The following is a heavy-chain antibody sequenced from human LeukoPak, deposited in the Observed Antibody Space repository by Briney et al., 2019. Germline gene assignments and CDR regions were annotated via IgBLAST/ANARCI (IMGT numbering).Heavy chain of an antibody. Sequence: GGSLRLSCAASGFTFSSYSMNWVRQAPGKGLEWVSSISSSSSYIYYADSVKGRFTISRDNAKNSLYLQMNSLGAEDTAVYYCARDSVITMIVVVITPPDYWGQGTLVTVSS. J-gene: IGHJ4*02. D-gene: IGHD3-22*01. CDR1: GFTFSSYS. V-gene: IGHV3-21*01. CDR2: ISSSSSYI. CDR3: ARDSVITMIVVVITPPDY.